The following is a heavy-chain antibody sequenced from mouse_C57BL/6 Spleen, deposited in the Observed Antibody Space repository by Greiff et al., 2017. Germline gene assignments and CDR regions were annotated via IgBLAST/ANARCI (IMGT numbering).Heavy chain of an antibody. CDR1: GYTFTSYG. J-gene: IGHJ2*01. V-gene: IGHV1-81*01. D-gene: IGHD1-1*01. CDR3: ARRDYDGSSQYYLDY. Sequence: VQVVESGAELARPGASVKLSCKASGYTFTSYGISWVQQRTGQGLEWIGEIYPRSGNTYYNEKFKGKATLTADKSTSTAYMELRRLTSEDSAVYFCARRDYDGSSQYYLDYWGQGTTLTVSS. CDR2: IYPRSGNT.